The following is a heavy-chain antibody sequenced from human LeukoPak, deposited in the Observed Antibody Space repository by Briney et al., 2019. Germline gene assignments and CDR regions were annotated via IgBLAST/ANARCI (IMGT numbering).Heavy chain of an antibody. CDR3: AKLTKAAGKWDYYYYYMDV. CDR2: ISTSSSYI. Sequence: PGGSLGLSCAASGFTFSSYTMNWVRQAPGKGLEWVPSISTSSSYIYYADSVKGRFTISRDNAKNSLYLQMNSLRAEDTAVYYCAKLTKAAGKWDYYYYYMDVWGKGTTVTISS. CDR1: GFTFSSYT. J-gene: IGHJ6*03. V-gene: IGHV3-21*01. D-gene: IGHD6-13*01.